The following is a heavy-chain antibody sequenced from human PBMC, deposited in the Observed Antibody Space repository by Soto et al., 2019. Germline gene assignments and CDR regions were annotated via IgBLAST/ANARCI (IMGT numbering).Heavy chain of an antibody. V-gene: IGHV3-7*03. D-gene: IGHD7-27*01. CDR1: GFIFSSKW. CDR3: ATDLNWEST. CDR2: IKEDGSLT. Sequence: GVSLRLSCAASGFIFSSKWMTWVRQPPGRGLEWVASIKEDGSLTYYVASVKGRFTISRDNAKNSLYLQVNSLTAGDTAIYYCATDLNWESTWGQGTLVTVSS. J-gene: IGHJ4*02.